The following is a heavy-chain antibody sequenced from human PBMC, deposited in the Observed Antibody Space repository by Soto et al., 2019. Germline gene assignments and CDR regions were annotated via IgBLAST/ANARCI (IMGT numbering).Heavy chain of an antibody. CDR1: GVSITTQGVG. J-gene: IGHJ3*01. V-gene: IGHV2-5*02. Sequence: QITLRESGPTLVKPTQPLTLTCSLSGVSITTQGVGVAWVRQPAGKALGWLACTYWDDDNCYTPSLKPLLTTMMYTSIIVVVLIMTIMGPADTATYYCAPRLSLMSTWNSGAFDFWGLGTMFTV. D-gene: IGHD1-1*01. CDR2: TYWDDDN. CDR3: APRLSLMSTWNSGAFDF.